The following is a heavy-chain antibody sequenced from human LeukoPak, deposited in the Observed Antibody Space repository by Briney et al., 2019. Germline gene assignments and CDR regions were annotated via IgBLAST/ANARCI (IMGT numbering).Heavy chain of an antibody. CDR2: IIPIFGTA. CDR3: ARHCDYSNYDSYYYYMDV. Sequence: GASVKVSCKASGGTFSSYAISWVRQAPGQGLEWMGGIIPIFGTANYAQKFQGRVTITADESTRTAYMELSSMRSEDTAVYYCARHCDYSNYDSYYYYMDVWGKGTTVTVSS. V-gene: IGHV1-69*01. J-gene: IGHJ6*03. CDR1: GGTFSSYA. D-gene: IGHD4-11*01.